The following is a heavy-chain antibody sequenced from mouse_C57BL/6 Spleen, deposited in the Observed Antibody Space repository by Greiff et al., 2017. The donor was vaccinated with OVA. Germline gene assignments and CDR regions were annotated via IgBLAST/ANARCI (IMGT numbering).Heavy chain of an antibody. CDR3: AREDYGSSYGYFDV. CDR1: GFSINSDCY. J-gene: IGHJ1*03. V-gene: IGHV3-3*01. Sequence: EVQLEESGPSLVRPSQTLSLTCTVTGFSINSDCYWIWIRQFPGNKLEYIGYTFYSGITYYNPSLESRTYITRDTSKNQFSLKLSSVTTEDTATDYCAREDYGSSYGYFDVWGTGTTVTVAS. CDR2: TFYSGIT. D-gene: IGHD1-1*01.